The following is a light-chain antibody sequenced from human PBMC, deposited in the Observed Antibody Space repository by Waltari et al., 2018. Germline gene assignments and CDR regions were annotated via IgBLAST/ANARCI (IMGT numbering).Light chain of an antibody. CDR1: QSVGTW. V-gene: IGKV1-5*03. J-gene: IGKJ2*01. CDR2: MAS. Sequence: DLQMTQSPYTLSASVADRVTISCRASQSVGTWLAWYQQKPGKAPKLLIYMASSLESGVPSRFSGSGSGTEFTLTISSLQPDDFATYSCQQYSSFSTFGQGTKLDI. CDR3: QQYSSFST.